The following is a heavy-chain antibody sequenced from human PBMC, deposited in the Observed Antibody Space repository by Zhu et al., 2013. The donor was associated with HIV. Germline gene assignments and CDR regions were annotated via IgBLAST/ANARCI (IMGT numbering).Heavy chain of an antibody. D-gene: IGHD4-17*01. V-gene: IGHV1-69*01. CDR3: ARCYGGNPHYYYYGMDV. J-gene: IGHJ6*02. Sequence: QVQLVQSGAEVKKPGSSVKVSCKASGGTFSSYAISWVRQAPGQGLEWMGGIIPIFGTANYAQKFQGRVTITADESTSTAYMELSSLRSEDTAVYYCARCYGGNPHYYYYGMDVWGQGTTVTVSS. CDR1: GGTFSSYA. CDR2: IIPIFGTA.